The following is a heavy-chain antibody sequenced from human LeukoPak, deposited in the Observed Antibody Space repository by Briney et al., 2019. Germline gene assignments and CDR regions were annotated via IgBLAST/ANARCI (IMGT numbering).Heavy chain of an antibody. CDR3: ARSAHGDAFDI. CDR1: GGSISSGGYS. Sequence: SETLSLTCAVSGGSISSGGYSWSWIRQPPGKGLEWIGYIYHSGSTYYNPSLKSRVTISVDRSKNQFSLKLSSVTAADTAVYYCARSAHGDAFDIWGQGTMVSVSS. D-gene: IGHD6-25*01. J-gene: IGHJ3*02. CDR2: IYHSGST. V-gene: IGHV4-30-2*01.